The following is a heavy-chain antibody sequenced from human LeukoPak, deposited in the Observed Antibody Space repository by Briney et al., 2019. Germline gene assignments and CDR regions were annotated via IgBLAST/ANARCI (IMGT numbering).Heavy chain of an antibody. J-gene: IGHJ2*01. CDR2: IYPADSDT. Sequence: GESLKISCKASGDSFNTQWIGWVRQMPRKGLEWMGIIYPADSDTIYSPSLQGRVTFSVDKSISTAYLQWTSLKASDTAMYYCARAPKRAWFFGLWGRGTLVTVSS. D-gene: IGHD5-24*01. CDR3: ARAPKRAWFFGL. V-gene: IGHV5-51*01. CDR1: GDSFNTQW.